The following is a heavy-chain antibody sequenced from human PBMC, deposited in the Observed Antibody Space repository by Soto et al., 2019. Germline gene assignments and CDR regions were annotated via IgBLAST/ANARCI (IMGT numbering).Heavy chain of an antibody. V-gene: IGHV1-69*06. D-gene: IGHD6-13*01. J-gene: IGHJ4*02. CDR3: ATGLLAAAPLNY. CDR2: IIPLSASA. CDR1: GVTLNDYA. Sequence: QVQLVQSGAEVKKPGSSVKVSCRASGVTLNDYAISWVRQAPGQGLEWMGGIIPLSASAKLAQKFQGRVTITADKSTRAAYMELTSVRSEDTAVYHCATGLLAAAPLNYWGQGTLVTVSS.